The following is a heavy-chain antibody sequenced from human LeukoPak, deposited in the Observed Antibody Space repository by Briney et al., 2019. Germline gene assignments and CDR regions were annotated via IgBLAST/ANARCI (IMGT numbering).Heavy chain of an antibody. Sequence: PGGSLRLSCEASGFTFSSSGMSWVRRAPGKGLEWVSGISGSDRSTYYAGSVRGRFTISRDSSKNTLYLQMNNLRTEDAAIYYCAKAPVTSCRGAFCYPLDSWGQGTLVTVSS. CDR2: ISGSDRST. J-gene: IGHJ4*02. CDR3: AKAPVTSCRGAFCYPLDS. CDR1: GFTFSSSG. D-gene: IGHD2-15*01. V-gene: IGHV3-23*01.